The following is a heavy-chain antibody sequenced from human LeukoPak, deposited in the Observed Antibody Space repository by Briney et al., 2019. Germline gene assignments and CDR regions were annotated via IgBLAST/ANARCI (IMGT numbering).Heavy chain of an antibody. CDR1: GGTFSSYA. D-gene: IGHD3-3*01. CDR3: ARPREHDFWSGYYFDY. CDR2: IIPIFGTA. V-gene: IGHV1-69*13. J-gene: IGHJ4*02. Sequence: SVKVSCKASGGTFSSYAISWVRQAPGQGLEWMGGIIPIFGTANYAQKFQGRVTITADESTSTAYMELSSLRSEDTAVHYCARPREHDFWSGYYFDYWGQGTLVTVSS.